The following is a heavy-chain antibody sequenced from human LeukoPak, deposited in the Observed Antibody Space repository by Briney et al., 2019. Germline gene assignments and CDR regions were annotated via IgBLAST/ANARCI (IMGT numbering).Heavy chain of an antibody. V-gene: IGHV4-59*01. CDR1: GGSISSYY. D-gene: IGHD3-22*01. Sequence: SETLSLTCTVSGGSISSYYWSWIRQPPGKGLEGIGYIYYSGSTNYNPSLKSRVTISVDTSKNQFSLKLSSVTAADTAVYYCARGRSGYYAFDIWGQGTMVTVTS. CDR2: IYYSGST. J-gene: IGHJ3*02. CDR3: ARGRSGYYAFDI.